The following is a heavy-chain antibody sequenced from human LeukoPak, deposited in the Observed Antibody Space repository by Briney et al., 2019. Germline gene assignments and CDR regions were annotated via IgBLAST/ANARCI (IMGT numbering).Heavy chain of an antibody. V-gene: IGHV1-8*01. D-gene: IGHD6-19*01. Sequence: ASVKVSCKASGYTFTSYDINWVRQATGQGLEWMGWMNPNSGNTGHAQKFQGRVTMTRNTSISTAYMELSSLRSEDTAVYYCASRLAGLDAFDIWGQGAMVTVSS. J-gene: IGHJ3*02. CDR1: GYTFTSYD. CDR3: ASRLAGLDAFDI. CDR2: MNPNSGNT.